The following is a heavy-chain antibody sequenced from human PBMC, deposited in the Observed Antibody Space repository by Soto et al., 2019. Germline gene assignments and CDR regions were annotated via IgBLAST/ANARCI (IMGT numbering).Heavy chain of an antibody. J-gene: IGHJ5*02. D-gene: IGHD6-6*01. CDR1: GGSISSSSYY. CDR3: ASHSIADYNWFDP. CDR2: IYYSGST. Sequence: SETLSLTCTVSGGSISSSSYYWGWIRQPPGKGLEWIGSIYYSGSTYYNPSLKSRVTISVDTSKNQFSLKLSSVTAADTAVYYCASHSIADYNWFDPWGQGTLVTVSS. V-gene: IGHV4-39*01.